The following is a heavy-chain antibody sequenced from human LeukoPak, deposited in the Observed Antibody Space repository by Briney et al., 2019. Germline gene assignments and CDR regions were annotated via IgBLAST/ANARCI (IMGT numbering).Heavy chain of an antibody. CDR3: ARGFWMDSFDY. CDR2: IYSGGST. CDR1: GFTVSSNY. J-gene: IGHJ4*02. D-gene: IGHD1-1*01. Sequence: PGRSLRLSCAASGFTVSSNYMSWVRQAPGKGLEWVSVIYSGGSTYYADSVKGRFTISRDNSNNTLYLQMNSLRAEDTAVYYCARGFWMDSFDYWGQGTLVTVSS. V-gene: IGHV3-53*01.